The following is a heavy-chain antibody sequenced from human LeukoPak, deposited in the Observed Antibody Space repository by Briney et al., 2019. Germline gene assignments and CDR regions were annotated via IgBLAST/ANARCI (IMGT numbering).Heavy chain of an antibody. J-gene: IGHJ4*02. Sequence: GGSLRLSCTASGFIFRNHGMHWVRQAPGKGLEWVTFIWYDGNDKYYAGSVKGRFTISRDNSKNTLYLQMSSLKAEDTAVYYCAKDISTGWSTDYWGQGTLVTVSS. CDR1: GFIFRNHG. V-gene: IGHV3-30*02. CDR2: IWYDGNDK. CDR3: AKDISTGWSTDY. D-gene: IGHD6-19*01.